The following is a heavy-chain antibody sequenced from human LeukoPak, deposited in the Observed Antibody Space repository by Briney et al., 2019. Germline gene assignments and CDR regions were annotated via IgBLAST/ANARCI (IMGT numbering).Heavy chain of an antibody. CDR3: ARVHVFDY. CDR1: VFTLSSYS. J-gene: IGHJ4*02. CDR2: ISSSSSYI. V-gene: IGHV3-21*01. Sequence: GGSLRLSCAASVFTLSSYSMNWVREAPGKGLEWVSSISSSSSYIYYADSVKGRFTIPRDNDKHSLYLQMNRLRAEDTAVYYCARVHVFDYWGPGNLVHVSS.